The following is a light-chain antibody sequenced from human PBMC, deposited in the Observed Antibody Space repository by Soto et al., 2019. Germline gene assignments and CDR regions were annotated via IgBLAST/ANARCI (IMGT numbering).Light chain of an antibody. Sequence: DIQMTQSPSTLSSSVGDRVTITCRASHSVDTWLAWYQQKPGKAPKLLIYKASNLVSGVPSRFSGSGSGTEFTLTISSLQPYDFATYYCQQYGGFPYTFGQGTKLEIK. CDR3: QQYGGFPYT. CDR2: KAS. V-gene: IGKV1-5*03. J-gene: IGKJ2*01. CDR1: HSVDTW.